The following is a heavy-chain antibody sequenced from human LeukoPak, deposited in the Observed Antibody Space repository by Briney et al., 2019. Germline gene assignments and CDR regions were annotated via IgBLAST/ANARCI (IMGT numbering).Heavy chain of an antibody. CDR2: ISGHNGNT. J-gene: IGHJ6*02. CDR1: GYTFTKHG. CDR3: ARDLGPPMVRGVPRLYSYYGMDV. Sequence: VASVKVSCKTSGYTFTKHGITWVRRAPGQGLEWMGWISGHNGNTNYAQKVQGRVSMTTDTSTSTAYMELRSLRSDDTAVYYCARDLGPPMVRGVPRLYSYYGMDVWGQGTTVTVSS. V-gene: IGHV1-18*01. D-gene: IGHD3-10*01.